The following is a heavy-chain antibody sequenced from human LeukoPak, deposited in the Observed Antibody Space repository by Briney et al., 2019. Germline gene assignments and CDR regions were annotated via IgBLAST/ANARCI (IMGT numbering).Heavy chain of an antibody. V-gene: IGHV3-21*01. J-gene: IGHJ6*03. Sequence: GGSLRLSCAASGFTFSGYGMHWVRQAPGKGLEWVSSISSSSSYIYYADSVKGRFTISRDNAKNSLYLQMNSLRAEDTAVYYCARDARRYYDFWSGYYTVPLYYYYYMDVWGKGTTVTVSS. CDR2: ISSSSSYI. CDR1: GFTFSGYG. CDR3: ARDARRYYDFWSGYYTVPLYYYYYMDV. D-gene: IGHD3-3*01.